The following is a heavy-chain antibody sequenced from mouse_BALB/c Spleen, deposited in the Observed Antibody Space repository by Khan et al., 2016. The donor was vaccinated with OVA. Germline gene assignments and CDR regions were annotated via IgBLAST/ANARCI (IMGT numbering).Heavy chain of an antibody. J-gene: IGHJ4*01. CDR3: AKIYYGNSDAMDY. Sequence: QVQLQQSGPELVKPGASVKMSCKASGYTFTDYVISWVKQRTGQGLEGIGEIYPGSGSTYYNEKFKGKATLTADPSSKTAYMQLSSLTSEEFAVYFCAKIYYGNSDAMDYWGQGTSVTVSS. CDR2: IYPGSGST. D-gene: IGHD2-1*01. CDR1: GYTFTDYV. V-gene: IGHV1-81*01.